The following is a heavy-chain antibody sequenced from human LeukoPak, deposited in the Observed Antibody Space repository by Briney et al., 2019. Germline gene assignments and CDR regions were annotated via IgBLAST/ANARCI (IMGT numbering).Heavy chain of an antibody. CDR1: GGSFSGYY. V-gene: IGHV4-34*01. J-gene: IGHJ4*02. D-gene: IGHD2-15*01. CDR3: ARGFRIVSRFDY. CDR2: INHSGST. Sequence: SETLSLTCAVYGGSFSGYYWSWIRQPPGKGLEWIGDINHSGSTNYNPSLKSRVTISVDTSKNQFSLKLSSVTAADAAVYYCARGFRIVSRFDYWGQGTLVTVSS.